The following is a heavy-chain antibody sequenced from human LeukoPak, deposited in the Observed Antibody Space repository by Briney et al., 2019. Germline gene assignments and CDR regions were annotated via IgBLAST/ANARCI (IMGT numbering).Heavy chain of an antibody. J-gene: IGHJ3*02. D-gene: IGHD1-26*01. V-gene: IGHV4-30-2*01. Sequence: ASETLSLTCTVSGGSISSGGYYWSWIRQPPGKGLEWIGYIYHSGSTYYNPSLKSRVTISVDTSKNQFSLKLSSVTAADTAVYYCARRRIGADAFDIWGQGTMVTVSS. CDR3: ARRRIGADAFDI. CDR2: IYHSGST. CDR1: GGSISSGGYY.